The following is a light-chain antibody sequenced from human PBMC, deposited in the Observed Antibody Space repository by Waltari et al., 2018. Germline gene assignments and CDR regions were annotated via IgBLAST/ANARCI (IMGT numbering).Light chain of an antibody. J-gene: IGLJ3*02. CDR3: LLYMGSGISV. CDR2: KPN. Sequence: QTVVTPEPSLSVPPGGTVTPTWALHSGAISLTSYHNWYRQTPGHAPRSLVYKPNSRSAGVPVRFSGSVLGTKAALTITGAQADDESDYTCLLYMGSGISVFGGGTKLTVL. CDR1: SGAISLTSY. V-gene: IGLV8-61*01.